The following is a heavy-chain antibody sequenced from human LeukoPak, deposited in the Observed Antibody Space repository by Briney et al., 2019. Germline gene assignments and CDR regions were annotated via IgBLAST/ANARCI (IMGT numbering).Heavy chain of an antibody. Sequence: GGSLRLSCAASGFTFSTYWMHWVRQAPGKGLVWVSRINGDASITGYADSVKGRFTILRDNAKNTLYLQMNSLRAGDTAVYYCATARSGYYNPDYWGQGTLVTVSS. CDR2: INGDASIT. V-gene: IGHV3-74*01. CDR3: ATARSGYYNPDY. D-gene: IGHD3-9*01. CDR1: GFTFSTYW. J-gene: IGHJ4*02.